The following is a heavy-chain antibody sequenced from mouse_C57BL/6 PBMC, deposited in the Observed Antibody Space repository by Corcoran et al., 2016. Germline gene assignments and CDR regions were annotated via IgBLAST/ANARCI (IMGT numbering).Heavy chain of an antibody. D-gene: IGHD1-1*01. V-gene: IGHV1-26*01. J-gene: IGHJ3*01. CDR3: ARRYYYGSSYVFDH. CDR2: INPNNGGT. Sequence: EVQLQQSGPELVKPGASVKISCKASGYTFTDYYMNWVKQSHGKSLEWIGDINPNNGGTSYNQKFKGKDTLTVDKSSSTAYMELRSLTSEDSAVYYCARRYYYGSSYVFDHWGQGTLVTVSA. CDR1: GYTFTDYY.